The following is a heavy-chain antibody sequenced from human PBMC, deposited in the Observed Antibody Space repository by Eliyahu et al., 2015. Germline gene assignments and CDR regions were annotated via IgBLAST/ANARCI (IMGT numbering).Heavy chain of an antibody. Sequence: QVQLQESGAGLVKPSETLSLTCTVSGGSISNYYWSWIRQPPGKGLGWIGFFYFSGGTNYNPSLESRVTMSVDTSKNQFSLRVTSVTAADTAVYYCARDKRDWDDGWFDPWGQGTLVTVSS. CDR2: FYFSGGT. J-gene: IGHJ5*02. CDR3: ARDKRDWDDGWFDP. V-gene: IGHV4-59*01. D-gene: IGHD1-1*01. CDR1: GGSISNYY.